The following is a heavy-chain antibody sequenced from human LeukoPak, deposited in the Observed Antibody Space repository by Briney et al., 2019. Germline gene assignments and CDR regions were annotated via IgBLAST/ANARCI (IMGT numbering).Heavy chain of an antibody. D-gene: IGHD1-1*01. V-gene: IGHV4-59*08. Sequence: PSETLSLTCTVSGGSISSYYWSWIRQPPGKGLEWIGYIDYSGSTNCNPSLRSRVTISVDRSKNQFSLKVRSVTAADTAVYYCARLNGGYWGQGTLVTVSS. CDR2: IDYSGST. J-gene: IGHJ4*02. CDR1: GGSISSYY. CDR3: ARLNGGY.